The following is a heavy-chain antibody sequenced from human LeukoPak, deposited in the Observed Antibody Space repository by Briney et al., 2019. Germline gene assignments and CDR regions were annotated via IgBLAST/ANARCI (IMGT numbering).Heavy chain of an antibody. D-gene: IGHD3-10*01. CDR3: ARDDYYGSGSYYRTDY. CDR1: GFTVSSNY. J-gene: IGHJ4*02. Sequence: GGSLRLSCAASGFTVSSNYMSWVRQAPGKGLEWVSVIYSGGSTYYADSVKGRFTISRDNSKNTLYLQMNSLRAEDTTVYYCARDDYYGSGSYYRTDYWGQGTLVTVSS. CDR2: IYSGGST. V-gene: IGHV3-66*01.